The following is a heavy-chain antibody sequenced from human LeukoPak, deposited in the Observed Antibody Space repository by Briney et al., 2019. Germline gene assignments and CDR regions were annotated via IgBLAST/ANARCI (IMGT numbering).Heavy chain of an antibody. J-gene: IGHJ4*02. V-gene: IGHV1-2*02. D-gene: IGHD4-17*01. CDR2: INPNSGGT. CDR3: ARGLHLRFDYDDNY. Sequence: ASVKDSCKASGYTFTGYYMHWVRQAPGQGLEWMGWINPNSGGTDYAQKFQGRVTMTRDKSISTAYMELSRLRSDDTAVYYCARGLHLRFDYDDNYWGQGTLVTVSS. CDR1: GYTFTGYY.